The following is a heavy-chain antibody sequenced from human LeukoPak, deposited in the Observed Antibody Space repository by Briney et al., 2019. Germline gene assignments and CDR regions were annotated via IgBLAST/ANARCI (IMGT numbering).Heavy chain of an antibody. CDR1: GYTFTRYY. CDR2: INPNSGGT. Sequence: ASVKVSCKASGYTFTRYYMHWVRQAPGQGLEWMGWINPNSGGTNYAQKFQGRVTMTRDTSISTAYMELSRLRSDDTAVYYCARDSAPIDYYDSSGYYSDAFDIWGQGTMVTVSS. CDR3: ARDSAPIDYYDSSGYYSDAFDI. J-gene: IGHJ3*02. V-gene: IGHV1-2*02. D-gene: IGHD3-22*01.